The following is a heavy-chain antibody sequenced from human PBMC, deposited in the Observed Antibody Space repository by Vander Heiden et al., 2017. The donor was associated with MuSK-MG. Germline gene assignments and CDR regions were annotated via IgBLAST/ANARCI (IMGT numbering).Heavy chain of an antibody. CDR1: GFTFSNYA. J-gene: IGHJ4*02. CDR2: ISGSGGST. Sequence: EVQLLESGGGLVQPGGSLRLSCAASGFTFSNYARSWVRQAPGKGLEWVSTISGSGGSTYYADSVKGRFTISRDNSKNTLYLQMNSLRAEDTAVYYCALHGGYDFWSGYLGWGQGTLVTVSS. CDR3: ALHGGYDFWSGYLG. D-gene: IGHD3-3*01. V-gene: IGHV3-23*01.